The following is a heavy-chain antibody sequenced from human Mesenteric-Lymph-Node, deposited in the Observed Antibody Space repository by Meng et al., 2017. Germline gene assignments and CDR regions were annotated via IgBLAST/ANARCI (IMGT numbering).Heavy chain of an antibody. CDR2: IKQDGSEK. J-gene: IGHJ6*02. V-gene: IGHV3-7*01. Sequence: GGSLRLSCAASGFTFSSYGMHWVRQAPGKGLEWVANIKQDGSEKYYVDSVKGRFTISRDNAKNSLYLQMNSLRAEDTAVYYCARDNKGSGWYDYYYYYGMDVWGQGTTVTVSS. CDR3: ARDNKGSGWYDYYYYYGMDV. D-gene: IGHD6-19*01. CDR1: GFTFSSYG.